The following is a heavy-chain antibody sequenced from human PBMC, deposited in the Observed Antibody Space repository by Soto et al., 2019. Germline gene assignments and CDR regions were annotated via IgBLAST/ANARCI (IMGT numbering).Heavy chain of an antibody. V-gene: IGHV4-34*01. D-gene: IGHD6-6*01. CDR2: TNHSGST. Sequence: SETLSLTCAVYGGSFSGYYWSWIGQPPGKGLEWIGETNHSGSTNYNPSLKSRGTISVDTSKNQFSLKLRSVTAPHTPVYYCARLEYSGNWFDPWGQGTLVTVSS. J-gene: IGHJ5*02. CDR1: GGSFSGYY. CDR3: ARLEYSGNWFDP.